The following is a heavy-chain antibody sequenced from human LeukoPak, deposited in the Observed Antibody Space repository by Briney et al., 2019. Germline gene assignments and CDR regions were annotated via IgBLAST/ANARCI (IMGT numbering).Heavy chain of an antibody. Sequence: SETLSLTCAVYGVSFSGYYWSWLRQPPGKGLEWLGEINHSGSTNYNPSLKSRVTISVDTSKNQSSLKLSSVTAADTAVYYCARAGDHDYGDYGVDYWGQGTLVTVSS. J-gene: IGHJ4*02. V-gene: IGHV4-34*01. D-gene: IGHD4-17*01. CDR3: ARAGDHDYGDYGVDY. CDR1: GVSFSGYY. CDR2: INHSGST.